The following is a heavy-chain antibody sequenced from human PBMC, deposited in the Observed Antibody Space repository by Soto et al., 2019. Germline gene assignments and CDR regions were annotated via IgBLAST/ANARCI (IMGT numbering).Heavy chain of an antibody. CDR3: AGSGWYIEYYFDY. J-gene: IGHJ4*02. CDR2: IYYSGST. Sequence: SETLSLTCTVSGGSISSYYWSWIRQPPGKGLEWIGYIYYSGSTNYNPSLKSRVTISVDTSKNQFSLKLSSVTAADTAVYYCAGSGWYIEYYFDYWGQGTLVTVSS. V-gene: IGHV4-59*08. D-gene: IGHD6-19*01. CDR1: GGSISSYY.